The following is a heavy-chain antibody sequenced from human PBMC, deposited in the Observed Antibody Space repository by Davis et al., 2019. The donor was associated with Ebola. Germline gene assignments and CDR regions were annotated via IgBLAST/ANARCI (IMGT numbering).Heavy chain of an antibody. CDR3: ARDKSGYTAIGRSYGYAFDY. Sequence: GGSLRLSCAASGFTFSSYAMSWVRQAPGKGLEWLSYISNSGATIYYADSVQGRFTISRDNAKNSVYPQMNSLKDEDTAVYYCARDKSGYTAIGRSYGYAFDYWGQGTLVTVSS. CDR2: ISNSGATI. V-gene: IGHV3-48*02. D-gene: IGHD5-18*01. J-gene: IGHJ4*02. CDR1: GFTFSSYA.